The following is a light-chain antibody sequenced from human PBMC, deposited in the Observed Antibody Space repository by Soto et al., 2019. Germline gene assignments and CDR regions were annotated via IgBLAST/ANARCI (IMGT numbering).Light chain of an antibody. CDR1: QIVIMD. J-gene: IGKJ1*01. V-gene: IGKV3-15*01. CDR2: DAS. Sequence: IVMTQSPSTLSVSPGERATLSFMSSQIVIMDLAWYQQTPGQAPRLLIHDASTSATGIPARFSGSGSGTEFTLTISSLQSEDFAVYYCHQYNHWLTWTFGQGTKV. CDR3: HQYNHWLTWT.